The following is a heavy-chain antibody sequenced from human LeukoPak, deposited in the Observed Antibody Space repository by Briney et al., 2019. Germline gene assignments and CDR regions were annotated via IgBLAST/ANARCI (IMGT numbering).Heavy chain of an antibody. D-gene: IGHD5-24*01. CDR2: IYSGGTT. CDR3: ARVGDHFHWNLDL. Sequence: GGSLRLSCAASGFTLSTYYMNWVRQAPGKGLEWVSIIYSGGTTYYEDSVKGRLTISSNTSKNTLSLQMNSLRAEDTAVYFCARVGDHFHWNLDLWGRGTLVTVSS. CDR1: GFTLSTYY. V-gene: IGHV3-53*01. J-gene: IGHJ2*01.